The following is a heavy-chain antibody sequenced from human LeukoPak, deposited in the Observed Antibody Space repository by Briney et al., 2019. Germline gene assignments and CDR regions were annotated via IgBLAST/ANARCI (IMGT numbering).Heavy chain of an antibody. V-gene: IGHV1-46*01. CDR2: IDPSGGST. D-gene: IGHD6-6*01. CDR1: GYTFTSYY. Sequence: ASVKVSCKASGYTFTSYYMHWVRQAPGQGLEWMGIIDPSGGSTTYAQKFQGRVTMTRDTSTRTVYMELSSLRSDDTAVYYCASDSSSSRWGLPDYWGQGTLVTVSS. J-gene: IGHJ4*02. CDR3: ASDSSSSRWGLPDY.